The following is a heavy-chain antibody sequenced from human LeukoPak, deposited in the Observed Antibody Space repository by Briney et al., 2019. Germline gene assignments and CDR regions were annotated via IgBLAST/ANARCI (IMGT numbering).Heavy chain of an antibody. D-gene: IGHD6-13*01. V-gene: IGHV3-30*18. CDR2: ISYDGSNK. Sequence: PGRSLRLSCAASGFTFSSYGMHWVRQAPGKGLEWVAVISYDGSNKYYADSVKGRFTISGDNSKNTLYLQMNSLRAEDTAVYYCAKDKVPAAAGSCNDYWGQGTLVTVSS. CDR3: AKDKVPAAAGSCNDY. J-gene: IGHJ4*02. CDR1: GFTFSSYG.